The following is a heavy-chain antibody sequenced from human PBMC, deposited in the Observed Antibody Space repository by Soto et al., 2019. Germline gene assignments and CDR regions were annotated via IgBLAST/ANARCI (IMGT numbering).Heavy chain of an antibody. V-gene: IGHV4-61*01. D-gene: IGHD6-13*01. CDR3: ASSRATAEGYFQH. CDR1: GGSVSSVSYY. J-gene: IGHJ1*01. Sequence: SETLSLTCTVSGGSVSSVSYYWSWIRQPPGKGLEWIGYIYYSGSTNYNPSLKSRVTISIDTSKNQFSLKLSSVTAADTAIYYCASSRATAEGYFQHWGQGTLVTVSS. CDR2: IYYSGST.